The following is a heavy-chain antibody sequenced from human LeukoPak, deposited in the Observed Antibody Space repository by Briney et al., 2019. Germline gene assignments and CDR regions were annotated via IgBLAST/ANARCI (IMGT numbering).Heavy chain of an antibody. Sequence: ASVKVSCKASGYTFTSYDINWVRQATGQGLEWMGWMNPNSGNTGYAQKFQGRVTITRNTSISTAYMELSSLRSEDTAVYYCATTYCSDGSCYWFSLDYWGQGTLVTVSS. J-gene: IGHJ4*02. D-gene: IGHD2-15*01. CDR3: ATTYCSDGSCYWFSLDY. CDR2: MNPNSGNT. CDR1: GYTFTSYD. V-gene: IGHV1-8*03.